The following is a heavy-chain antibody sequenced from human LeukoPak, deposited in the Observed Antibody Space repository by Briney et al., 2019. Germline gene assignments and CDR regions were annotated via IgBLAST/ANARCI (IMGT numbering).Heavy chain of an antibody. CDR1: GGSISTYY. V-gene: IGHV4-59*01. Sequence: PSETLSLTCTVSGGSISTYYWSWVRQPPGKGLEWIGYIYYSGGTNYNPSLKSRVTISVDTSKNQFSLKLSSVTAADTAVYYCARGGWCSSSWSFDYWGQGTLVTVSS. J-gene: IGHJ4*02. D-gene: IGHD6-13*01. CDR2: IYYSGGT. CDR3: ARGGWCSSSWSFDY.